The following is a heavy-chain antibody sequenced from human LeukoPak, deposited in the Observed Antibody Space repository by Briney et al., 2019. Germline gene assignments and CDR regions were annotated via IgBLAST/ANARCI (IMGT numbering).Heavy chain of an antibody. V-gene: IGHV1-18*01. J-gene: IGHJ1*01. D-gene: IGHD3-22*01. Sequence: ASVKVSCKASGYTFTSYGISWVRQAPGQGLEWMGWISAYNGNTNYAQKLQGRVTMTTDTSTSTAYMELRSLRSDDTAVYYCARDRRYYDSSGYPHRHWGQGTLGTVSS. CDR1: GYTFTSYG. CDR3: ARDRRYYDSSGYPHRH. CDR2: ISAYNGNT.